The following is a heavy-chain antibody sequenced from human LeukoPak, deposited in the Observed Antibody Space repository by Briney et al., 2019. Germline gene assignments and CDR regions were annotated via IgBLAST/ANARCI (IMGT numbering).Heavy chain of an antibody. V-gene: IGHV3-30-3*01. J-gene: IGHJ6*02. CDR2: ISYDGSHK. D-gene: IGHD3-10*01. CDR1: GFTFSSYA. CDR3: ARSLGGSGGRTYGLDV. Sequence: GGSLRLSCAASGFTFSSYAMHWVRQAPGKGLEWVAVISYDGSHKYYADSVKGRFTISRDNSKNSLSLQMNSLRDDDTAVYYCARSLGGSGGRTYGLDVWGQGTTVTVSS.